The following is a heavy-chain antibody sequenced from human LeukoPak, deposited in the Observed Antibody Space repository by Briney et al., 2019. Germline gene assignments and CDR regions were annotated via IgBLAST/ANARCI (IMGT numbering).Heavy chain of an antibody. Sequence: ASVKVSCKASGGTFGSCAISWVRQAPGQGLEWMGGIIPIFGIANYAQKFQGRVTITADKSTSTAYMELSSLRSEDTAVYYCAREPPTEEMATVHFDYWGQGTLVTVSS. J-gene: IGHJ4*02. V-gene: IGHV1-69*10. CDR1: GGTFGSCA. CDR3: AREPPTEEMATVHFDY. CDR2: IIPIFGIA. D-gene: IGHD5-24*01.